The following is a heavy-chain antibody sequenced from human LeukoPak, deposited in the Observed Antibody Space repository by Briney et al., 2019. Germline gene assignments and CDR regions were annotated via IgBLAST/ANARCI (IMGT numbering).Heavy chain of an antibody. V-gene: IGHV3-7*01. Sequence: GGSLRLSCAASGFTFSSYWMSWVRQAPGKGLEWVANIKQDGSEKYYVDSVKGRFTISRDSSKNTLYLQMNSLRAEDTAVYYCARVAEAAAFDSWGQGTLVTVSS. J-gene: IGHJ4*02. CDR1: GFTFSSYW. D-gene: IGHD6-13*01. CDR2: IKQDGSEK. CDR3: ARVAEAAAFDS.